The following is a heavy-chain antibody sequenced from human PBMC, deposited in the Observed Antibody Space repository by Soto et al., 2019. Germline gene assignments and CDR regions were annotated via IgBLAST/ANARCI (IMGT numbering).Heavy chain of an antibody. J-gene: IGHJ4*02. CDR1: GFTFSSYA. CDR2: ISGSGGST. V-gene: IGHV3-23*01. Sequence: EVQLLESGGGLVQPGGSLRLSCAASGFTFSSYAMSWVRQAPGKGLEWVSAISGSGGSTYYADSVKGRFTISRDNSKNTLYLHMNSLRAEDTAVYCCPKVSDWNNYFDYWGQGTLITVSS. CDR3: PKVSDWNNYFDY. D-gene: IGHD1-1*01.